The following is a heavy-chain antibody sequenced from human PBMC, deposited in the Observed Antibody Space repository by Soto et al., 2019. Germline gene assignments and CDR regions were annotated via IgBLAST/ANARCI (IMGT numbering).Heavy chain of an antibody. Sequence: SVKVSCNASGYTFTTYYMYWVRQAPEQGLEWMGIINPYDGTTTYAQKFQGRVTMTRDTSASTVHMELSSLRSEDTAVYYCARALSSGYFQGGVDVWGQGTTVTVSS. D-gene: IGHD3-22*01. CDR1: GYTFTTYY. CDR3: ARALSSGYFQGGVDV. CDR2: INPYDGTT. J-gene: IGHJ6*02. V-gene: IGHV1-46*01.